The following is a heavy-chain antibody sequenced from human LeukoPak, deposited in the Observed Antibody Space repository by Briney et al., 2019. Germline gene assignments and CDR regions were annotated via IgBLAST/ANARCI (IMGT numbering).Heavy chain of an antibody. Sequence: ASVKVSCKASGYTFSGYYMHWVRQAPGQGLEWMGWINPKSGGTSYAQKFQGRVTMTRDMSTSTVYMELSSLRSEDTAVYYCARAPYSGSHFDYWGQGTLVTVSS. V-gene: IGHV1-2*02. D-gene: IGHD1-26*01. CDR1: GYTFSGYY. J-gene: IGHJ4*02. CDR3: ARAPYSGSHFDY. CDR2: INPKSGGT.